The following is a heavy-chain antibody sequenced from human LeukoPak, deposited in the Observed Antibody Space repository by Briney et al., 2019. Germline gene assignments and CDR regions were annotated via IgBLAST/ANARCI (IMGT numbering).Heavy chain of an antibody. J-gene: IGHJ2*01. CDR2: SDPEDGET. Sequence: ASVKVSCKVSGSTLSDLSIHWVRQAPGKGLEYVGGSDPEDGETFHAQNFQGRVTMIEDTSIDTAYMELSSLRSEDTVVYYCVTDRARLFWYFDLWGRGTLVTVSS. CDR1: GSTLSDLS. D-gene: IGHD2-21*02. V-gene: IGHV1-24*01. CDR3: VTDRARLFWYFDL.